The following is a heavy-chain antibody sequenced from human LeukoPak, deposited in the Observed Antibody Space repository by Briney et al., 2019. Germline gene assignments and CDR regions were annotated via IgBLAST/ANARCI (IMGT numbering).Heavy chain of an antibody. CDR1: GGSVGSGSYY. J-gene: IGHJ4*02. CDR3: TREGYDGSGYYLDY. D-gene: IGHD3-22*01. CDR2: IHSSGST. V-gene: IGHV4-61*01. Sequence: SETLSLTCTVSGGSVGSGSYYWSWIRQPPGKGLEWLGYIHSSGSTNYNPSLKSRVTILVDTSKNQFSLKLTSVTAADTAVYYCTREGYDGSGYYLDYWSQGILVTVSS.